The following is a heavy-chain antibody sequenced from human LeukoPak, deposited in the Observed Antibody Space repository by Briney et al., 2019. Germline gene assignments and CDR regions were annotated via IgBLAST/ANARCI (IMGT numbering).Heavy chain of an antibody. D-gene: IGHD4-17*01. V-gene: IGHV4-30-2*01. J-gene: IGHJ4*02. CDR3: ARRSGNGDYGVGYYFDY. CDR2: IYHSGST. Sequence: SETLSLTCAVSGGSISSGGYSWSWIRQPPGKGLEWIGYIYHSGSTYYNPSLKSRVTISVDRSKNQFSLKLSSVTAADTAVYYCARRSGNGDYGVGYYFDYWGQGTQVTVSS. CDR1: GGSISSGGYS.